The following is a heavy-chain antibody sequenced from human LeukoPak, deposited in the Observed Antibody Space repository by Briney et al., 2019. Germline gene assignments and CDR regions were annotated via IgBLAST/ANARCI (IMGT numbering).Heavy chain of an antibody. Sequence: SETLSLTCTVSGGSISSYYWSWIRQPPGKGLEWIGYIYYSGSTNYNASLKSRVTISVDTSENQFSLKLSSVTAADTAVYYCARHTYCSSSTCNDPWFDPWGQGTLVTVSS. J-gene: IGHJ5*02. D-gene: IGHD2-2*01. CDR3: ARHTYCSSSTCNDPWFDP. V-gene: IGHV4-59*08. CDR1: GGSISSYY. CDR2: IYYSGST.